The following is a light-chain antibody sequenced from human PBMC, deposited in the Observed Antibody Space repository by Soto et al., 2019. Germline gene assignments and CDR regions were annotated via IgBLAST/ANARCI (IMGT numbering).Light chain of an antibody. Sequence: EIVLTQSPGTLSLSPGERATLSCRASQSVSSGYLSWYQQKPGQAPRLLIYGASSRATGIPDMFSGSGSATDFTLTISRLEHEDLAVYYCQQYSGSPYTFGQGTKLEI. CDR2: GAS. CDR3: QQYSGSPYT. V-gene: IGKV3-20*01. J-gene: IGKJ2*01. CDR1: QSVSSGY.